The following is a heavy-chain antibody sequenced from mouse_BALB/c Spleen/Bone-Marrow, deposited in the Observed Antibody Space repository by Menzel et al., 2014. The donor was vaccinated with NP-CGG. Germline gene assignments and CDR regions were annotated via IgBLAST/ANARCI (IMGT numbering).Heavy chain of an antibody. CDR1: GYTFTSSW. CDR2: IAPGSGGK. J-gene: IGHJ1*01. Sequence: DLVKPGASVKLSCKASGYTFTSSWINWIKQRPGRGLEWIGRIAPGSGGKDYNKMVKDKATLTVDTSSSTAYIQLSSLSSEDSAVYFGAREDYRSGDWYFDVWGAGASVSVAS. V-gene: IGHV1S41*01. CDR3: AREDYRSGDWYFDV. D-gene: IGHD2-14*01.